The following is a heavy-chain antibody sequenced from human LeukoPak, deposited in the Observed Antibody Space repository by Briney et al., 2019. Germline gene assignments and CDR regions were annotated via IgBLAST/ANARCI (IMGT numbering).Heavy chain of an antibody. D-gene: IGHD6-13*01. Sequence: GGSLRLSCAASGFTFSSYAMSWVRQAPGKGLEWVSAISGSGGSTYYADSVKGRFTIPRDNSKNTLYLQMNSLRAEDTAVYYCAKDGSSSWSPYYFDYWGQGTLVTVSS. CDR3: AKDGSSSWSPYYFDY. CDR1: GFTFSSYA. V-gene: IGHV3-23*01. J-gene: IGHJ4*02. CDR2: ISGSGGST.